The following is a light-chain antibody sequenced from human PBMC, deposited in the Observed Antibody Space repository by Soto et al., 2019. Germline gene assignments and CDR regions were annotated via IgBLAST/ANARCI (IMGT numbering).Light chain of an antibody. J-gene: IGLJ1*01. CDR3: SSYTISNTRQIV. CDR2: DVS. V-gene: IGLV2-14*03. CDR1: SSDVGGYNY. Sequence: QSALTQPASVSGSPGQSITISCTGTSSDVGGYNYVSWYQHHPGKAPKLMIFDVSNRPSGVSNRFSGSKSGNTASLTISGLQPEDEADYYCSSYTISNTRQIVFGTGTKVTVL.